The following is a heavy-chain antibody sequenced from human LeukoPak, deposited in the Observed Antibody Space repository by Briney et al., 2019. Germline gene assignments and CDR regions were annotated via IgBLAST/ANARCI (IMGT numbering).Heavy chain of an antibody. D-gene: IGHD7-27*01. CDR3: ARNPPWGDAFDI. J-gene: IGHJ3*02. V-gene: IGHV5-51*01. CDR2: IYPGDSDP. CDR1: GSRFTSYS. Sequence: GESLQISWQGSGSRFTSYSIGWARQLPGKGLEWMRIIYPGDSDPTYRPSFQAQVTISADKSISTAYLQWSSLKASDTAMYYCARNPPWGDAFDIWDQGTMVTVSS.